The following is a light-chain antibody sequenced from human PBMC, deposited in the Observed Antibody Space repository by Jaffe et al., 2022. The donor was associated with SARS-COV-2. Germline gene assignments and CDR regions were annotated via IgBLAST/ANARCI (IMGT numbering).Light chain of an antibody. CDR3: LQHSSYPYS. Sequence: DIQMTQSPSSLSASVGDRVTITCRASQGIRNDLAWYQQKPGKVPQRLIYTASSLQSGVPSRFSGSGSGTEFTLTISSLQPEDFATYYCLQHSSYPYSFGQGTKLEIK. CDR2: TAS. V-gene: IGKV1-17*01. CDR1: QGIRND. J-gene: IGKJ2*03.